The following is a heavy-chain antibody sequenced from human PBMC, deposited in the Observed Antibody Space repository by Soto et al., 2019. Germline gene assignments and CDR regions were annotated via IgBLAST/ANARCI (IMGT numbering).Heavy chain of an antibody. D-gene: IGHD5-12*01. V-gene: IGHV1-69*06. CDR3: VRVYSGYDYRGYYFDY. Sequence: QVQLVQSGAEVKKPGSSVKVSCKASGGTFSSYAISWVRQAPGQGLEWMGGIIPIFGTANYAQKFQGRVTITADKSTSTAYMELSSLRSEDTAVYYCVRVYSGYDYRGYYFDYWGQGTLVTVSS. J-gene: IGHJ4*02. CDR2: IIPIFGTA. CDR1: GGTFSSYA.